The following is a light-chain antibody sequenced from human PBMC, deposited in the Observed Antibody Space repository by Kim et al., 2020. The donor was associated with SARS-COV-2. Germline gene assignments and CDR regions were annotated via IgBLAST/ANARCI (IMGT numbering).Light chain of an antibody. CDR3: HQYATSPNT. CDR1: QSVGSNY. V-gene: IGKV3-20*01. CDR2: GAS. Sequence: EIVVTQSPGTLSLSPGERATLSCRASQSVGSNYLAWYQQKPGQAPRLLIYGASSRATGIPDRFSGSGSGTDFTLSISRLEPEEFAVYYCHQYATSPNTFGQGTKLEI. J-gene: IGKJ2*01.